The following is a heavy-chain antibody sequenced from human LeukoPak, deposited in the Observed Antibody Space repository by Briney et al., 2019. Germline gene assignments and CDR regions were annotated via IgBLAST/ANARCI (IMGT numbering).Heavy chain of an antibody. Sequence: GGSLRLSCXASGFTFSDYYMSWIRQAPGKGLEWVSYISSSGSTIYYADSVKGPFTISRDNAKNSLYLQMNSLRAEDTAVYYCARDWGDFVVVPATHMDVWGKGTTVTGFS. D-gene: IGHD2-2*01. CDR2: ISSSGSTI. V-gene: IGHV3-11*01. CDR1: GFTFSDYY. CDR3: ARDWGDFVVVPATHMDV. J-gene: IGHJ6*03.